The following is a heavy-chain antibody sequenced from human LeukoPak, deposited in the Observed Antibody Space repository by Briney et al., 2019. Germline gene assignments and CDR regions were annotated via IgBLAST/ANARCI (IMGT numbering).Heavy chain of an antibody. Sequence: PGGSLRLSCAASGFTFDDYAVHWVGQAPGRGVEGVSGISWNSGSIVYADSVKGRFTISRDNAKTSLYLQMNSLRAEDTALYYCAKDYGSRGDYFDYWGQGTLVTVSS. CDR2: ISWNSGSI. J-gene: IGHJ4*02. V-gene: IGHV3-9*01. CDR3: AKDYGSRGDYFDY. D-gene: IGHD3-10*01. CDR1: GFTFDDYA.